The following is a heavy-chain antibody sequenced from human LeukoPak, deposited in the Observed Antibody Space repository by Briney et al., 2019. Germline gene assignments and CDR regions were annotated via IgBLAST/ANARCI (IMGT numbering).Heavy chain of an antibody. Sequence: PGGSLRLSCAASGFIFSDYYMNWIRQAPGKGLEWVSYISSSSSYTNYADSVQGRFTISRDNAKNSLYLQMNSLRAEDTAVYYCARGTRSPVHHFDYWGQGTLATVSS. CDR1: GFIFSDYY. CDR3: ARGTRSPVHHFDY. J-gene: IGHJ4*02. V-gene: IGHV3-11*06. CDR2: ISSSSSYT. D-gene: IGHD1-1*01.